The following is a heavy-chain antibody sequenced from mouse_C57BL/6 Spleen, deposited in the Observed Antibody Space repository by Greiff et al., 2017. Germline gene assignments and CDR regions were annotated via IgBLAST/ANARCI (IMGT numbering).Heavy chain of an antibody. Sequence: QVQLQQPGAELVRPGSSVKLSCKASGYTFTSYWMDWVKQRPGQGLEWIGNIYPSDSETHYNQKFKDKATLTVDKSSSTAYMQLSSLTSEDSAVYYCARSDDGYFDVWGTGTTVTVSS. V-gene: IGHV1-61*01. J-gene: IGHJ1*03. CDR3: ARSDDGYFDV. CDR2: IYPSDSET. CDR1: GYTFTSYW.